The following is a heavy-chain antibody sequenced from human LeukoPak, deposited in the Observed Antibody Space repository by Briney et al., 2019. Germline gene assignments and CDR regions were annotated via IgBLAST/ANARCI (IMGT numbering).Heavy chain of an antibody. J-gene: IGHJ4*02. Sequence: ASVKVSCKVSGYTLTELSMHWVRQAPGKGLEWMGGFDPEDGETIYAQKFQGRVTMTEDTSTDTAYMELSSLRSEDTAVYYCATSSRSWYSLQYFDYWGQGTLVTVSS. CDR1: GYTLTELS. V-gene: IGHV1-24*01. CDR3: ATSSRSWYSLQYFDY. D-gene: IGHD6-13*01. CDR2: FDPEDGET.